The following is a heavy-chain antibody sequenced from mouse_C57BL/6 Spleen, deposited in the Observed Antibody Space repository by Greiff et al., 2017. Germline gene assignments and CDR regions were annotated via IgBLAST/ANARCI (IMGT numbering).Heavy chain of an antibody. Sequence: QVHVKQSGAELVRPGTSVKMSCKASGYTFTNYWIGWAKQRPGHGLEWIGDIYPGGGYTNYNEKFKGKATLTADKSSSTAYMQFSSLTSEDSAIYYCARGSTVVAPFDVWGTGTTVTVSS. J-gene: IGHJ1*03. CDR2: IYPGGGYT. V-gene: IGHV1-63*01. CDR3: ARGSTVVAPFDV. CDR1: GYTFTNYW. D-gene: IGHD1-1*01.